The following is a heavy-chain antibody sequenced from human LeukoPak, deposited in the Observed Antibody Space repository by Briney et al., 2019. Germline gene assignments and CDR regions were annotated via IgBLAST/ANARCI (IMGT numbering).Heavy chain of an antibody. Sequence: GGSLRLSCAASGFTFSSYGMHWVRQAPGKGLEWVAVISYDGSNKYYADSVKGRFTISRDNSKNTLYLQMNSLRAEDTAVYYCARDAAGLGLDYWGQGTLVTVSS. CDR3: ARDAAGLGLDY. J-gene: IGHJ4*02. CDR2: ISYDGSNK. CDR1: GFTFSSYG. D-gene: IGHD6-19*01. V-gene: IGHV3-30*03.